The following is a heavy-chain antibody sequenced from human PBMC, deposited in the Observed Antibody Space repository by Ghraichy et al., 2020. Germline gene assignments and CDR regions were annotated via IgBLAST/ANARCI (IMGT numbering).Heavy chain of an antibody. CDR3: ARSTYSGTKYSFDY. CDR1: GGSISSYY. V-gene: IGHV4-59*01. Sequence: SETLSLTCTVSGGSISSYYWSWIRQPPGKGLEWIGYIYYSWSTNYNPSLKSRITISADTSKNQFSLKLSSVTAADTAVYYCARSTYSGTKYSFDYWGQGTLVTVSS. D-gene: IGHD1-26*01. CDR2: IYYSWST. J-gene: IGHJ4*02.